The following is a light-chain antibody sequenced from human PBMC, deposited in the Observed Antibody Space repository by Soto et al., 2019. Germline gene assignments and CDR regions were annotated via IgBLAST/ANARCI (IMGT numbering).Light chain of an antibody. CDR3: QQYAGSPRT. V-gene: IGKV3-20*01. J-gene: IGKJ1*01. CDR2: SAS. CDR1: QYLGTLY. Sequence: EIVLTQSPGPLSLSPGERGTPSCRASQYLGTLYLAWVQQKSGQAPRLLIYSASRRVTGIPDRFTGSGSGTDFTLTINRVEPEDFAVYFCQQYAGSPRTFGQGTKVDIK.